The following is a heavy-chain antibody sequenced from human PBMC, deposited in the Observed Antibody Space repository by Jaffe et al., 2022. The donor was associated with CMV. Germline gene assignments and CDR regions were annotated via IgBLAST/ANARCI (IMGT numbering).Heavy chain of an antibody. J-gene: IGHJ5*02. Sequence: QITLKESGPTLVKPTQTLTLTCTFSGFSLSTSGVGVGWIRQPPGKALEWLALIYWDDDKRYSPSLKSRLTITKDTSKNQVVLTMTNMDPVDTATYYCAHRPRVSSSWHKGWFDPWGQGTLVTVSS. CDR1: GFSLSTSGVG. CDR3: AHRPRVSSSWHKGWFDP. D-gene: IGHD6-13*01. V-gene: IGHV2-5*02. CDR2: IYWDDDK.